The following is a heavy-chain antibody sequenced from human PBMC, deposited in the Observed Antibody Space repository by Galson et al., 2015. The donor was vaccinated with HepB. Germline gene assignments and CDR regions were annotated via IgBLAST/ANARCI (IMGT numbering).Heavy chain of an antibody. CDR3: ARGRGYSNGPTHFYYYGLDV. V-gene: IGHV4-4*07. Sequence: ETLSLTCTVSGGSINTYYWNWIRQPAGKGLEWIGRIYNSGRTNYNPSLKSRVSMSVDSSKKQFSLKLDSVTAADTAVYYCARGRGYSNGPTHFYYYGLDVWGQGTTVAVSS. J-gene: IGHJ6*02. D-gene: IGHD5-18*01. CDR2: IYNSGRT. CDR1: GGSINTYY.